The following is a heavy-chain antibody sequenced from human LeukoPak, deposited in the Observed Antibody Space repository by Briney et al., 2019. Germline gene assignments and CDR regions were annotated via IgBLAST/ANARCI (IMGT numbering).Heavy chain of an antibody. Sequence: GGSLRLSCVGSGLSISNAWMSWVRQAPGKGLEWVSAISGSGGSTYYADSVKGRFTISRDNSKNTLYLQMNSLRAEDTAVYYCARSLTSLDYWGQGTLVTVSS. D-gene: IGHD3-9*01. CDR2: ISGSGGST. J-gene: IGHJ4*02. CDR3: ARSLTSLDY. V-gene: IGHV3-23*01. CDR1: GLSISNAW.